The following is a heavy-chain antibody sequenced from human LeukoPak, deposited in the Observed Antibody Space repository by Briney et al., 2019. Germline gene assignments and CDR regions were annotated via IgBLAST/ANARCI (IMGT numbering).Heavy chain of an antibody. CDR2: IKQDGSEK. D-gene: IGHD2-15*01. Sequence: PGGSLRLSCAASGFTFSSYWMSWVRQAPGKGLEWVANIKQDGSEKYYVDSVKGRFTISRDNAKNSLYLQMNSLRAEDTAVYYCARVPYCSGGSCYVQAQNDPYYYYGMDVWGQGTTVTVSS. CDR1: GFTFSSYW. CDR3: ARVPYCSGGSCYVQAQNDPYYYYGMDV. J-gene: IGHJ6*02. V-gene: IGHV3-7*01.